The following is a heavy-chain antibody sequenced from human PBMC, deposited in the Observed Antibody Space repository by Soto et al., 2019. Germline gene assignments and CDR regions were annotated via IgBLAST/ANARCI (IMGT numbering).Heavy chain of an antibody. J-gene: IGHJ5*02. Sequence: GSVKVSFKASGYPFTSYYMHLVRQAPGQGLEWMGIINPSGGSTSYAQKFQGRVTMTRDTSTSTVYMELSSLRSEDTAVYYCARDPSAVNAYNWFDPWGQGTMVTVSS. D-gene: IGHD4-17*01. CDR2: INPSGGST. CDR3: ARDPSAVNAYNWFDP. V-gene: IGHV1-46*01. CDR1: GYPFTSYY.